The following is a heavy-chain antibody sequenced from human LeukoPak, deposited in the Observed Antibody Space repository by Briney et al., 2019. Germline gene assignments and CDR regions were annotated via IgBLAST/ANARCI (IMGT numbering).Heavy chain of an antibody. CDR1: GFTFSSYS. CDR2: ISSSSSYI. D-gene: IGHD5-24*01. V-gene: IGHV3-21*01. CDR3: ARDREWAGYNRRGVDY. J-gene: IGHJ4*02. Sequence: GGSLRLSCAASGFTFSSYSMNWVRQAPGKGLEWVSSISSSSSYIYYADSVKGRFTISRDNAKNSLYLQMNSLRAEDTAMYYCARDREWAGYNRRGVDYWGQGALVTVSS.